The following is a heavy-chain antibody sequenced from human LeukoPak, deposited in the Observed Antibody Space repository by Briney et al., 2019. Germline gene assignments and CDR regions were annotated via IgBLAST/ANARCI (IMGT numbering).Heavy chain of an antibody. D-gene: IGHD3-22*01. CDR1: GVSISSYY. CDR2: IYTSGST. CDR3: ARGAERSSVIVAVIEAFDI. V-gene: IGHV4-4*07. J-gene: IGHJ3*02. Sequence: PSETLSLTCTVSGVSISSYYWSWIRQPAGKGLEWIGRIYTSGSTNYNPSLKSRVTMSVDTSKNQFSLKLSSVTAADTAVYYCARGAERSSVIVAVIEAFDIWGQGTMVTVSS.